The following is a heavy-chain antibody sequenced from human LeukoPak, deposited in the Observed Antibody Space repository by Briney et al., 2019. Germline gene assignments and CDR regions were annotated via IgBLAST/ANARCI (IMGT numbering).Heavy chain of an antibody. J-gene: IGHJ4*02. D-gene: IGHD7-27*01. CDR1: GLTFSSFA. CDR2: ISGRGDST. V-gene: IGHV3-23*01. CDR3: ARETGDFDS. Sequence: GGSLRLSCAASGLTFSSFAMSWVRQAPGKGLEWVSVISGRGDSTYYADSVKGRFTISRDHSKSTVYLQMNSMRAENTAVYYCARETGDFDSSGQGTLVIVSS.